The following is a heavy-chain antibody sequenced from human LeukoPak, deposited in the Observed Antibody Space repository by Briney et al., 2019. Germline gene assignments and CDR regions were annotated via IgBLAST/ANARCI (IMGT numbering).Heavy chain of an antibody. D-gene: IGHD3-3*01. J-gene: IGHJ5*02. CDR3: ARGGGYDFWSDENWFDP. CDR1: GFSFRNYA. CDR2: INTDGRIT. V-gene: IGHV3-64*02. Sequence: GGSLRLSCVASGFSFRNYAIHWVRQAPGKGLEYVSVINTDGRITYYADSVKGRFTISRDNSKNTLYLQMGSLRAEDTAVYYCARGGGYDFWSDENWFDPWGQGTLVTVSS.